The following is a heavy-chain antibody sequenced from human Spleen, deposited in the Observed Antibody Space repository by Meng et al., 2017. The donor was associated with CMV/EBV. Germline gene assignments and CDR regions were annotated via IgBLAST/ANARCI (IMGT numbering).Heavy chain of an antibody. J-gene: IGHJ5*01. D-gene: IGHD1-14*01. V-gene: IGHV3-74*03. CDR2: IDTYGTVT. CDR1: GFTFSDDW. CDR3: VRDLVGNRDS. Sequence: EEQLVESGGGLVRPGWSLSLSCADSGFTFSDDWMHWVRQAPGEGPVWVSRIDTYGTVTSYAESVRGRFTISRDNSKKTLYLQMNDLRAGDSGVYYCVRDLVGNRDSWGHGTLVTVSS.